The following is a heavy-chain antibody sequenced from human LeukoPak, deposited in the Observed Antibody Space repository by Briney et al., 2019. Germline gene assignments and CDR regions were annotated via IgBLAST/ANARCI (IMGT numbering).Heavy chain of an antibody. CDR2: IIHSGST. CDR3: ARGGGSSGYYYSY. J-gene: IGHJ4*02. CDR1: GGSISSGDYY. Sequence: SQTLSLTCTVSGGSISSGDYYWSWIRQPPGKGLEWIGEIIHSGSTNYNPSLKSRVTISVDTSKNQFSLKLTSVTAADTAVYYCARGGGSSGYYYSYWGQGTLVTVSS. D-gene: IGHD3-22*01. V-gene: IGHV4-30-4*08.